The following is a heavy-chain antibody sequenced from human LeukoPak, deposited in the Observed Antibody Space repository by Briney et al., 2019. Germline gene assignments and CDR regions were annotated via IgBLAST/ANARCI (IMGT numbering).Heavy chain of an antibody. CDR3: MTAAGYNFGQY. J-gene: IGHJ4*02. Sequence: GRSLRLSCAASGFTFSNYAMHWVRQAPGKGLEWVSALYIGGNTYYADSVRGRFTISRDNSKNTLYLQMNSLRAEDTAIYYCMTAAGYNFGQYWGQGTLVTVSS. CDR1: GFTFSNYA. CDR2: LYIGGNT. V-gene: IGHV3-23*05. D-gene: IGHD5-18*01.